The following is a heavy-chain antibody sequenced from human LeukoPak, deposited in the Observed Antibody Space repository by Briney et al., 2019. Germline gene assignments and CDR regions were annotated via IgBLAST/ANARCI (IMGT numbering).Heavy chain of an antibody. D-gene: IGHD3-10*01. CDR3: ARDYYGSGSYFDGGYFDY. Sequence: SWVRQAPGKGLEWIGYIYYSGSTYYNPSLKSRVTISVDTSKNQFSLKLSSVTAADTAVYYCARDYYGSGSYFDGGYFDYWGQGTLVTVSS. CDR2: IYYSGST. V-gene: IGHV4-31*02. J-gene: IGHJ4*02.